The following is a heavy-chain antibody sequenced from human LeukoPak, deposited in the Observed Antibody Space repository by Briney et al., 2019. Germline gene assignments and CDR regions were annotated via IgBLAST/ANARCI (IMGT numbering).Heavy chain of an antibody. Sequence: PGGSLRLSCAAPGFSFSTNDMSWVRQAPGKGLQWVSGIAVSDGRTYYADSVKGRFTISRDNSKNTLYLQMNSLRAEDTAVYYCAKGGWLEKDWGQGTLVTVSS. CDR2: IAVSDGRT. CDR3: AKGGWLEKD. J-gene: IGHJ1*01. D-gene: IGHD3-22*01. CDR1: GFSFSTND. V-gene: IGHV3-23*01.